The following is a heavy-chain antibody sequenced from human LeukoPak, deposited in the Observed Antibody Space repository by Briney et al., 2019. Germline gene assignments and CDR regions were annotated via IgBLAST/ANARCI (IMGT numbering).Heavy chain of an antibody. Sequence: GGSLRLSCAASGFTFDSYGMNWVRQAPGKGLEWVSGISGSGVYTYYADSVKGRFTISRDNSKNTLYLVMNSLRVDDTAVYYCATELFNRYCSGGSCYTEYFQHWGQGTLVTVSS. V-gene: IGHV3-23*01. CDR2: ISGSGVYT. J-gene: IGHJ1*01. D-gene: IGHD2-15*01. CDR1: GFTFDSYG. CDR3: ATELFNRYCSGGSCYTEYFQH.